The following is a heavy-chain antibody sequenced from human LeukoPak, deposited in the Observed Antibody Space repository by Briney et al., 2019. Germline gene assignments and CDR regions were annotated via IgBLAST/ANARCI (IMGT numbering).Heavy chain of an antibody. CDR3: ASGIAVAAHGVY. V-gene: IGHV3-30*03. J-gene: IGHJ4*02. D-gene: IGHD6-19*01. CDR1: GFTFSSYG. Sequence: PGGSLRLSCAASGFTFSSYGMNWVRQAPGKGLEGVAVISYDGSNKYYADSVEGRFTISRDNSKNTLYLQMNSLRAEDTAVYYCASGIAVAAHGVYWGQGTLVTVSS. CDR2: ISYDGSNK.